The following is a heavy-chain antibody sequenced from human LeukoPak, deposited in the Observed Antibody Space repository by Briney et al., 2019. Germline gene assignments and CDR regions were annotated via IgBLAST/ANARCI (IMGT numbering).Heavy chain of an antibody. CDR1: GGSFSGYY. CDR3: ARGPNVSDFWSGYSYFQH. J-gene: IGHJ1*01. Sequence: SETLSLTCAVYGGSFSGYYWSWIRQPPGKWLEWIGEINHSGSTNYNPSLKSRVTISVDTSKNQFSLKLSSVTAADTAVYYCARGPNVSDFWSGYSYFQHWGQGTLVTVSS. D-gene: IGHD3-3*01. CDR2: INHSGST. V-gene: IGHV4-34*01.